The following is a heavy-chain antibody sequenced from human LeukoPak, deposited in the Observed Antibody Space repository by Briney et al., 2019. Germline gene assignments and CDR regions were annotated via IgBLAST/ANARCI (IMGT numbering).Heavy chain of an antibody. D-gene: IGHD2-21*01. CDR2: IYHSGST. Sequence: PSETLSLTCTVSGYSISSGYYWGWIRQPPGKGLEWIGSIYHSGSTYYNPSLKSRVTISVDTSKNQFSLKLSSVTAADTAVYYCYTGGDSGYFQHWGQGTLVTVSS. CDR3: YTGGDSGYFQH. V-gene: IGHV4-38-2*02. CDR1: GYSISSGYY. J-gene: IGHJ1*01.